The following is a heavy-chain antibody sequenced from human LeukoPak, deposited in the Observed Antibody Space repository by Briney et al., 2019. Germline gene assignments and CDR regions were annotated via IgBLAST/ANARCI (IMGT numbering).Heavy chain of an antibody. V-gene: IGHV3-21*04. CDR3: AKDKGELYVRYFDY. CDR2: IRSSSSYI. CDR1: GFTFSTYS. J-gene: IGHJ4*02. Sequence: KPGGSLRLSCAASGFTFSTYSMNWVRQAPGKGLEWVSYIRSSSSYIYYADSVKGRFTISRDNSKNTLYLQMNSLRAEDTAIYYCAKDKGELYVRYFDYWGQGALVTVSS. D-gene: IGHD3-16*01.